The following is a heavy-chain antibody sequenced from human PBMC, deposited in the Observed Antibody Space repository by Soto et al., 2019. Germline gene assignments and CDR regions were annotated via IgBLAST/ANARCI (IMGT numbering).Heavy chain of an antibody. J-gene: IGHJ4*02. CDR1: GGTFSSYA. V-gene: IGHV1-69*13. Sequence: GASVKVSCKASGGTFSSYAISWVRQAPGQGLEWMGGIIPIFGTANYAQKFQGRVTITADESTSTAYMELSSLRSEDTAVYYCAKVDTPGYYYGSVSYYTEYYFDYWGQGTLVTVSS. CDR2: IIPIFGTA. CDR3: AKVDTPGYYYGSVSYYTEYYFDY. D-gene: IGHD3-10*01.